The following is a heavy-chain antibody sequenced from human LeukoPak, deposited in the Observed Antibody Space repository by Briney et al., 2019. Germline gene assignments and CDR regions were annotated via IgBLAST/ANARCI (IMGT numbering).Heavy chain of an antibody. Sequence: GGSLRLSCAASGFTFSDYYMSWIRQAPGKGLEWVSYISSSGSTKYYADSVKGRFTISRDNAKNSLYLQMNSLRAEDTAVYYCARGDYYGSGSYPFDPWGQGTLVTVSS. CDR1: GFTFSDYY. V-gene: IGHV3-11*01. J-gene: IGHJ5*02. CDR2: ISSSGSTK. CDR3: ARGDYYGSGSYPFDP. D-gene: IGHD3-10*01.